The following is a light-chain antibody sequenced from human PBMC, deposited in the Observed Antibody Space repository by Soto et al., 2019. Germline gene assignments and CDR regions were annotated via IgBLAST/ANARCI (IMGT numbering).Light chain of an antibody. CDR1: SSDIGAYNY. V-gene: IGLV2-14*01. CDR3: FSFTTDWTHV. CDR2: EVS. Sequence: QSALAQPASVSGSPGQSITISCTGSSSDIGAYNYASWFQQYPGKAPKLIISEVSNRPSGVSNRFSGSKSGTAASLTISGLQTEDEADYLCFSFTTDWTHVFGTGTKVTVL. J-gene: IGLJ1*01.